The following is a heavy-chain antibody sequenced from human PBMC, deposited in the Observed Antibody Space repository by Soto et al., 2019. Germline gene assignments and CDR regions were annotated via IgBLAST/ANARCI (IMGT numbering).Heavy chain of an antibody. CDR3: AHRPLESIAAAGFDY. CDR1: GFSLTTSGVG. J-gene: IGHJ4*02. CDR2: IYSDDNK. V-gene: IGHV2-5*02. D-gene: IGHD6-13*01. Sequence: QITLKASGPTLVKPTQTLTLTCTFSGFSLTTSGVGVGWIRQPPGKPLEWLALIYSDDNKRYSQSLKSRLTITKDISKNQGGLIMTNMDPVDTATYYCAHRPLESIAAAGFDYWGQGILVTVSS.